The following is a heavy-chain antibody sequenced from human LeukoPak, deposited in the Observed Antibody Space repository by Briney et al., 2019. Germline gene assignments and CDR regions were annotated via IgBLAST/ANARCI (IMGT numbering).Heavy chain of an antibody. CDR3: ARDYDLRLDY. V-gene: IGHV3-30*02. Sequence: GGSLRLSCAASGFTFSSYGMHWVRQAPGKGLEWVAFIRYDGSNKYYADSVKGRFTISRDNSKNTLYLQMNSLRAEDTAVYYCARDYDLRLDYWGQGTLVTVSS. D-gene: IGHD5-12*01. J-gene: IGHJ4*02. CDR2: IRYDGSNK. CDR1: GFTFSSYG.